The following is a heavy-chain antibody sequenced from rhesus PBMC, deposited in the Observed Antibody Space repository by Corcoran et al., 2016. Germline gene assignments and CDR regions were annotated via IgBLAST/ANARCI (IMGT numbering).Heavy chain of an antibody. J-gene: IGHJ6*01. Sequence: EVQLVESGGGLAKPGGSLRLSCAASGFTCSSYAMHGVRQAPGKGVEWVSAICSGCSTYYADSVQGRFPISRYNSKNTLSLQMNSLRAEDTAVYYCAKDLRYYGLDSWGQGVVVTVSS. CDR3: AKDLRYYGLDS. CDR2: ICSGCST. CDR1: GFTCSSYA. V-gene: IGHV3-103*01.